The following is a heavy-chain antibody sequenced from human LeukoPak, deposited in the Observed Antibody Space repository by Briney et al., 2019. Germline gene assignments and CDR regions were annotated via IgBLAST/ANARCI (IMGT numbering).Heavy chain of an antibody. J-gene: IGHJ6*03. Sequence: SETLSLTCTVSGGAISSFYCSCSRQPAGQELEWFGRIYTSGSTNYNPSLKSRVTMSVDTSKNQFSLKLSSVTAADTAVYYCARGSSGWYSVYYYYMDVWGKGTTVTVSS. CDR1: GGAISSFY. CDR2: IYTSGST. V-gene: IGHV4-4*07. CDR3: ARGSSGWYSVYYYYMDV. D-gene: IGHD6-19*01.